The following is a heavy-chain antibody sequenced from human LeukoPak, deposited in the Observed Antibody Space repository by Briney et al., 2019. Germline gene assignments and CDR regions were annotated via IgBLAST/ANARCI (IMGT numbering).Heavy chain of an antibody. CDR2: IWYAGSNK. D-gene: IGHD3-10*01. J-gene: IGHJ4*02. V-gene: IGHV3-33*01. CDR1: GFIFSSYV. Sequence: GGSLRLFCAASGFIFSSYVMQWVRQAPGKGLEWVAVIWYAGSNKYYADSVKGRFTISRDNSKNTLHLQMNSLRAGDTALYYCARDGDYYGSGSYYTRRHYIEYWGQGTLVTASS. CDR3: ARDGDYYGSGSYYTRRHYIEY.